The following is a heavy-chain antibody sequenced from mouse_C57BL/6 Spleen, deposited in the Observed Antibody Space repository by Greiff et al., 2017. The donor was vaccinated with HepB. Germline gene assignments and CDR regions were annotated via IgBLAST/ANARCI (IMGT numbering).Heavy chain of an antibody. D-gene: IGHD1-1*01. CDR1: GYAFSSYW. CDR2: IYPGDGDT. CDR3: ARRIVVAKDWYFDV. Sequence: VQLQQSGAELVKPGASVKISCKASGYAFSSYWMNWVKQRPGKGLEWIGQIYPGDGDTNYNGKFKGKATLTADKSSSTAYMQLSSLTSEDSAVYFCARRIVVAKDWYFDVWGTGTTVTVSS. V-gene: IGHV1-80*01. J-gene: IGHJ1*03.